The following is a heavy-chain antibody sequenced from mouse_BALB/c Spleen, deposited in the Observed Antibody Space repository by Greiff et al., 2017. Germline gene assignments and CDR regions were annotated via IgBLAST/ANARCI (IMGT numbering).Heavy chain of an antibody. CDR1: GFNIKDYY. J-gene: IGHJ4*01. V-gene: IGHV14-1*02. Sequence: VQLQQSGAELVRPGASVKLSCKASGFNIKDYYMHWVKQRPEQGLEWIGWIDPENGNTIYDPKFQGKASITADTSSNTAYLQLSSLTSEDTAVYYCARSGRLRAMDYWGQGTSVTVSS. CDR2: IDPENGNT. CDR3: ARSGRLRAMDY. D-gene: IGHD2-2*01.